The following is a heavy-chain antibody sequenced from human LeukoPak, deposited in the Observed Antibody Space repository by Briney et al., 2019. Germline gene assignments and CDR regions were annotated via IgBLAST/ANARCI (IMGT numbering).Heavy chain of an antibody. CDR1: GYSISSGYY. V-gene: IGHV4-38-2*01. Sequence: NPSETLSLTCAVSGYSISSGYYWGWIRQPPGKGLEWIGSIYHSGSTYYNPSLKSRVTISVDTSKNQFSLKLSSVTAADTAVYYCARRDCTSTTCYAGSYYFDYWGQGTLVTVSS. CDR2: IYHSGST. CDR3: ARRDCTSTTCYAGSYYFDY. J-gene: IGHJ4*02. D-gene: IGHD2-2*01.